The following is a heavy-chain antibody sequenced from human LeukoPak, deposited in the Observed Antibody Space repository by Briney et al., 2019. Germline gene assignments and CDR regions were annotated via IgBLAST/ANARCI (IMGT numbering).Heavy chain of an antibody. D-gene: IGHD6-13*01. Sequence: GGSLRLSCAASGFTFSSYGMHWVRQAPGKGLEWVAVISYDGSNKYYADSVKGRFTISRDNSKNTLYLQMNSLRAEDTAVYYCAKDKFEAGPFDYWGQGTLVPVSS. CDR2: ISYDGSNK. J-gene: IGHJ4*02. V-gene: IGHV3-30*18. CDR1: GFTFSSYG. CDR3: AKDKFEAGPFDY.